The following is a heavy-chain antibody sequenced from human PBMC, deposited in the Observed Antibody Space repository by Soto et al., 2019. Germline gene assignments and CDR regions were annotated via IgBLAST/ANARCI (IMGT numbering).Heavy chain of an antibody. Sequence: SETLSLTCTVSGDSITSAYWIWIRQPPGKGLEWIGEINHSGSTNYNPPLKSRVTISVDTSKNQFSLKLSSVTAADTAVYYCARGVGSGSYRAGYNWFDPWGQGTLVTVSS. CDR1: GDSITSAY. CDR2: INHSGST. D-gene: IGHD1-26*01. J-gene: IGHJ5*02. CDR3: ARGVGSGSYRAGYNWFDP. V-gene: IGHV4-34*01.